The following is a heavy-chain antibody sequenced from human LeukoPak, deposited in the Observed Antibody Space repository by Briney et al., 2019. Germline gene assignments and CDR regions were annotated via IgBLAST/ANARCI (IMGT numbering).Heavy chain of an antibody. CDR1: GFTFSNYW. D-gene: IGHD2-21*02. CDR3: SRDSLSSCDCDCYSGLDV. V-gene: IGHV3-74*01. J-gene: IGHJ6*02. CDR2: IKSDGSST. Sequence: GRSLRLSCAASGFTFSNYWMHWVRQAPGEARMWVSRIKSDGSSTTYADSVKGRFTIARDNAKNTLYLQMNSLRAEDTAVYYCSRDSLSSCDCDCYSGLDVWGQGTTVTVSS.